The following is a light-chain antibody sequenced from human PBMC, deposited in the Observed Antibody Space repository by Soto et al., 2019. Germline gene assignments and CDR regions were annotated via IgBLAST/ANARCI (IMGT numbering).Light chain of an antibody. CDR1: QSVSSW. CDR2: KAS. J-gene: IGKJ1*01. CDR3: QHYNSYSEA. V-gene: IGKV1-5*03. Sequence: TQSPGTLSLSPGERATLSCRASQSVSSWLAWYQQKPGKAPKLLIYKASTLKSGVPSRFSGSGSGTEFTLTISSLQPDDFATYYCQHYNSYSEAFGQGTKVELK.